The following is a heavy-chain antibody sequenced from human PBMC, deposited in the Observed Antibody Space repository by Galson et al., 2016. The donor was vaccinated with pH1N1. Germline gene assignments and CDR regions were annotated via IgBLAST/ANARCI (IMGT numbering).Heavy chain of an antibody. CDR3: ARAVATRESF. V-gene: IGHV3-7*03. CDR1: GFTLSVYW. J-gene: IGHJ4*02. Sequence: SLRLSCAASGFTLSVYWMNWVRQAPGKGLEWVANIKPDGSQTYYVDSVKGRFTISRDNVKNSMFLHMYSLRAEDTAVYYCARAVATRESFWGQGTLVTVSS. D-gene: IGHD5-24*01. CDR2: IKPDGSQT.